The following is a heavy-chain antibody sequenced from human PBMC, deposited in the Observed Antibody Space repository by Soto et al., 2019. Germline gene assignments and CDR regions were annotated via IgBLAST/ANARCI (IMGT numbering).Heavy chain of an antibody. D-gene: IGHD6-13*01. CDR1: GFTFSSYS. J-gene: IGHJ4*02. CDR3: ARVRGYSSSWYVLGQTYYFDY. Sequence: VGSLRLSCAASGFTFSSYSMNWVRQAPGKGLEWVSSISSSSSYIYYADSVKGRFTISRDNAKNSLYLQMNSLRAEDTAVYYCARVRGYSSSWYVLGQTYYFDYWGQGTLVTVSS. V-gene: IGHV3-21*01. CDR2: ISSSSSYI.